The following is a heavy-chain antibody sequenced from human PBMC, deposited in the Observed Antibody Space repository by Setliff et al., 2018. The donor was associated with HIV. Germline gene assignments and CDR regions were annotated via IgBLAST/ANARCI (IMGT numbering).Heavy chain of an antibody. V-gene: IGHV3-23*01. D-gene: IGHD2-15*01. CDR2: ISGSGGSP. J-gene: IGHJ4*01. CDR1: GFTFSSYA. Sequence: PGGSLRLSCAASGFTFSSYAMTWVRQAPGKGLEWVSTISGSGGSPYYTDSVKGRFTISRDNSKSTLYLQMNGLRAEDTAVYYCAKDGISGGAYPPYYFDYWGHGTLVTVSS. CDR3: AKDGISGGAYPPYYFDY.